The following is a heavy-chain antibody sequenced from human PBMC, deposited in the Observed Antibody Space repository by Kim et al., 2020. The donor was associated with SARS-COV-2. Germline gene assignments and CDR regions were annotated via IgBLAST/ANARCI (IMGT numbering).Heavy chain of an antibody. Sequence: YADSVKGRFTISRDNSKNTLYLQMNSLRAEDTAVYYCAKGSSWYKDPFDYWGQGTLVTVSS. J-gene: IGHJ4*02. V-gene: IGHV3-23*01. D-gene: IGHD6-13*01. CDR3: AKGSSWYKDPFDY.